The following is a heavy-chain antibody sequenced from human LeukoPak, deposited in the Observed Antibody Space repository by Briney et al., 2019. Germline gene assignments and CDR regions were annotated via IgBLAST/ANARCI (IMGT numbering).Heavy chain of an antibody. J-gene: IGHJ6*03. D-gene: IGHD3-22*01. Sequence: GRSLRLSCAASGFTFSNYEMNWVRQAPGKGLEWVSYISSSGSTIYYADSVKGRFTISRDNAKNSLYLQMNSLRAEDTAIYYCALPHYYDLEGASDMDLWGKGTTVTISS. V-gene: IGHV3-48*03. CDR2: ISSSGSTI. CDR1: GFTFSNYE. CDR3: ALPHYYDLEGASDMDL.